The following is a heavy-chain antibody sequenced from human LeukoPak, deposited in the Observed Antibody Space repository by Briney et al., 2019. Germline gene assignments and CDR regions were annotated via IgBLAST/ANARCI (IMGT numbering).Heavy chain of an antibody. D-gene: IGHD4-17*01. J-gene: IGHJ3*02. CDR3: ARATTDYGDYVEAFDI. CDR2: IKQDGSEK. V-gene: IGHV3-7*01. CDR1: GFTFSSYW. Sequence: PGGSLRLSCAASGFTFSSYWMSWVRQAPGKGLEWVANIKQDGSEKYYVDSVKGRFTISRDNAKNSLYLQMNSLRAEDTAVYYCARATTDYGDYVEAFDIWGQGTMVTVSS.